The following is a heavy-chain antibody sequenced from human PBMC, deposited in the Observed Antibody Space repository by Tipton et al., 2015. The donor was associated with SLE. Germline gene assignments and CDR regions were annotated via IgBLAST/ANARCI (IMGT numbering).Heavy chain of an antibody. CDR3: AKDSANWGIAGHYFDY. D-gene: IGHD7-27*01. J-gene: IGHJ4*02. CDR2: IYYSGST. Sequence: LRLSCTVSGGSISSSSYYWGWIRQPPGKGLEWIGSIYYSGSTYYNPSLKSRVTISVDTSKNQFSLKLSSVTAADTAVYYCAKDSANWGIAGHYFDYWGQGTLVTVSS. CDR1: GGSISSSSYY. V-gene: IGHV4-39*07.